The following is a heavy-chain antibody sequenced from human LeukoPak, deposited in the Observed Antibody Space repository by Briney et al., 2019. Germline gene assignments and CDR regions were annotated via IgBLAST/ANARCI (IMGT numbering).Heavy chain of an antibody. CDR1: GFTFSSYG. V-gene: IGHV3-30*02. J-gene: IGHJ5*02. CDR3: AKVGNDYGDRYWFDP. D-gene: IGHD4-17*01. Sequence: GGSLSLSCAASGFTFSSYGMHWVRQAPGKGLEWVAFIRYDGSNKYYADSVKGRFAISRGNSKNTLYLQMNSLRAEDTAVYYCAKVGNDYGDRYWFDPWGQGTLVTVSS. CDR2: IRYDGSNK.